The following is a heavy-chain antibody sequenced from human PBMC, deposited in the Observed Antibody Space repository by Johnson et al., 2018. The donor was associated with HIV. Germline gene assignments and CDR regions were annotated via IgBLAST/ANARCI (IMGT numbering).Heavy chain of an antibody. V-gene: IGHV3-53*01. CDR1: GFTVSSNY. CDR2: IYRGGST. CDR3: ARAKYGGAFDG. Sequence: MLLVESGGGLIQPGGSLRLSCAASGFTVSSNYMSWVRQAPGKGLEWVSVIYRGGSTYYADSVKGRFTISRDNSRNTLYLQMNSLRAEDTAVYYCARAKYGGAFDGWGQGTMVSVSS. J-gene: IGHJ3*01. D-gene: IGHD3-16*01.